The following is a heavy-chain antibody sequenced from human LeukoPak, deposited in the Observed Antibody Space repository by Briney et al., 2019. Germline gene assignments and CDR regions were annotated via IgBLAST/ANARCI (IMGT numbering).Heavy chain of an antibody. CDR3: ARGVSYSSGWNWFDP. CDR2: INPNSGGT. J-gene: IGHJ5*02. V-gene: IGHV1-2*02. D-gene: IGHD6-19*01. Sequence: ASVKVSCKASGYTFTGYYMHWVRQAPGQGLEWMGWINPNSGGTNYAQKFQGRVTMTRDTSISTAYMELSRLRSDDTAVYYCARGVSYSSGWNWFDPWGQGTLVTVSS. CDR1: GYTFTGYY.